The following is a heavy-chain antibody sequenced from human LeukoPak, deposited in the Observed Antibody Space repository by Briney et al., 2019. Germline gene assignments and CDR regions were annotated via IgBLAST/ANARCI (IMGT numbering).Heavy chain of an antibody. CDR2: IDPNTGNP. D-gene: IGHD3-16*01. V-gene: IGHV7-4-1*02. Sequence: GASVKVSCKASGYTFTNYAMNWVRQAPGQGLQWMGWIDPNTGNPTYAQGFTGRFVFSLDTSVSTTYLQISSLKPEDTAVYYCARAYQHLGVLSFPGSWGQGTLVTVSS. CDR1: GYTFTNYA. J-gene: IGHJ5*02. CDR3: ARAYQHLGVLSFPGS.